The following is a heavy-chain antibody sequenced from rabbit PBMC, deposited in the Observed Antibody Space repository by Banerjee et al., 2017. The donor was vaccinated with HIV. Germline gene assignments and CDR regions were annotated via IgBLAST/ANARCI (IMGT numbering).Heavy chain of an antibody. V-gene: IGHV1S45*01. CDR3: ARDHGYAGGADVIYFNL. J-gene: IGHJ4*01. CDR1: GFSLSVSYW. D-gene: IGHD4-2*01. CDR2: IDAGDSGRA. Sequence: QEQLEESGGDLVKPEGSLTLTCTASGFSLSVSYWICWVRQAPGKGLEWIACIDAGDSGRAYYATWAKGRFTISKTSSTTVTLQMTSLTAADTATYFCARDHGYAGGADVIYFNLWGQGTLVTVS.